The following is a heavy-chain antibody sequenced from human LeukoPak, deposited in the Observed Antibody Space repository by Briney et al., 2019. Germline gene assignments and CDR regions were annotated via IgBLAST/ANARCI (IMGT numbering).Heavy chain of an antibody. V-gene: IGHV3-7*01. J-gene: IGHJ4*02. Sequence: GGSLRLPCAASGLTFSTYWMSWVRQAPGKGLEWVANIKQDGSEKYYVGSVKGRFTISRDNAKNSVFLQMNSLRAEDTAVYYCATNPIMRDYEDHWGQGTLVTVSS. CDR2: IKQDGSEK. D-gene: IGHD4-17*01. CDR3: ATNPIMRDYEDH. CDR1: GLTFSTYW.